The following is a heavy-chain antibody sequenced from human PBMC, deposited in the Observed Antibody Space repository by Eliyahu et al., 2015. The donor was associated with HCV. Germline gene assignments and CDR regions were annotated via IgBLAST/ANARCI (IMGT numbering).Heavy chain of an antibody. J-gene: IGHJ6*02. CDR2: ISGGGDSI. CDR1: GFTFSXYE. V-gene: IGHV3-48*03. Sequence: EVQLVESGGGSVQPGGSLTLSCAASGFTFSXYEMNWVRXAPGXGLEWVSYISGGGDSIYYADDVKGRFTISRDNAKNSLFLQMNSLRAADTAVYYCVRWVPHCSSSSCYIATLVSSGYYYGMDVWGQGTTVTVSS. CDR3: VRWVPHCSSSSCYIATLVSSGYYYGMDV. D-gene: IGHD2-2*02.